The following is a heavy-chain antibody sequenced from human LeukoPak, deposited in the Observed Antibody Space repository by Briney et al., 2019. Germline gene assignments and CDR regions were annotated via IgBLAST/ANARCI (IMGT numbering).Heavy chain of an antibody. CDR2: ISYDGSNK. CDR1: GFTFSSYA. Sequence: GGSLRLSCAASGFTFSSYAMHWVRQAPGKGLEWVAVISYDGSNKYYADSVKGRFTISRDNSKNTLYLQMNSLRAEDTAVYYCARDRPYYGSGCFDYWGQGTLVTVSS. CDR3: ARDRPYYGSGCFDY. V-gene: IGHV3-30*04. J-gene: IGHJ4*02. D-gene: IGHD3-10*01.